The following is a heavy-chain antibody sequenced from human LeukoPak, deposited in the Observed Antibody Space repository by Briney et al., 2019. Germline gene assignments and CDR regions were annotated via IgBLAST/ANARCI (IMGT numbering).Heavy chain of an antibody. V-gene: IGHV4-34*01. CDR1: GGSFSGYY. Sequence: SETLSLTCAVYGGSFSGYYWSWIRQPPGKGLEWIGEINHSGSTNYNPSLKSRVTISVDTSKNQFSLKLSSVTAADTAVYYCARCYDFWSGYPLDYWGQGTLVTVSS. J-gene: IGHJ4*02. CDR2: INHSGST. D-gene: IGHD3-3*01. CDR3: ARCYDFWSGYPLDY.